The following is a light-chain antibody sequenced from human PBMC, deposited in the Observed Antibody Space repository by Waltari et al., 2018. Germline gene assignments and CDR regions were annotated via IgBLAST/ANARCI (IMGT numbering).Light chain of an antibody. V-gene: IGLV2-18*02. CDR2: DVT. CDR3: SSPTTSITWV. CDR1: SSDFGNYNR. J-gene: IGLJ3*02. Sequence: QSALTQPPSVSESPGQSVTISCTATSSDFGNYNRVSWYQQSPGTAPKLMIYDVTNRPSGVPHRFSGSKSGNTASLTISGLQAEDEADYYCSSPTTSITWVFGGGTKLTVL.